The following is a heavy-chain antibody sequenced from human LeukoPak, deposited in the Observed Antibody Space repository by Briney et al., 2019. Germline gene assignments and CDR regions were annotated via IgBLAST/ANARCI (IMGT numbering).Heavy chain of an antibody. CDR1: GFTFSSYA. CDR2: ISGSGGST. CDR3: AKVSDYDFWSGYPGDY. D-gene: IGHD3-3*01. V-gene: IGHV3-23*01. Sequence: GGSLRLSCAASGFTFSSYAMSWVRQAPGKGLEWVSAISGSGGSTYYADSVKGRFTISRDNSKNTLYLQMNSLRAEDTAVYYCAKVSDYDFWSGYPGDYWGQGTQVTVSS. J-gene: IGHJ4*02.